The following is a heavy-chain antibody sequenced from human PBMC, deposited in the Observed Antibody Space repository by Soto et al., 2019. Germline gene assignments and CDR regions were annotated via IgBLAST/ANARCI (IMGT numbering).Heavy chain of an antibody. J-gene: IGHJ5*02. V-gene: IGHV1-18*01. CDR1: GYTFTSYG. CDR2: ISAYNGNT. CDR3: AREIQVSVVVITTSWFDP. Sequence: ASVKVSCKASGYTFTSYGISWVRQAPGQGLEWMGWISAYNGNTNYAQKLQGRVTMTTDTSTSTAYVELRSLRSDDTAVYYCAREIQVSVVVITTSWFDPWGQGTLVTVSS. D-gene: IGHD3-22*01.